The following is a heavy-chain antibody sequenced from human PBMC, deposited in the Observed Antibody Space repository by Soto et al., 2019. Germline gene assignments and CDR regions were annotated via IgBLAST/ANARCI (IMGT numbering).Heavy chain of an antibody. Sequence: QVQLQESGPGLVKPSETLSLTCTVSGGSISPYYWSWIRQPPGKGLEWIGYVYYSGNTNYNPSLESRVTISVDTSRNRFSLNLTSATAADTAVYYCARKGAAASYAHYYMDVGGRETSVTVSS. CDR1: GGSISPYY. J-gene: IGHJ6*03. CDR3: ARKGAAASYAHYYMDV. D-gene: IGHD6-13*01. CDR2: VYYSGNT. V-gene: IGHV4-59*01.